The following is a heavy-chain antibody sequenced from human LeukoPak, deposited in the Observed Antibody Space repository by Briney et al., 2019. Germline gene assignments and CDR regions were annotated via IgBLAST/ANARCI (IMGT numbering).Heavy chain of an antibody. J-gene: IGHJ5*02. D-gene: IGHD2-2*01. CDR1: GFSLSTSGVG. CDR3: AHRFQPGWFDP. Sequence: SGPTLVKPPQTLTLTCTFSGFSLSTSGVGVGWIRQPPGKALEWLALIYWDDTKRYSPSLKSRLTITKDTSKSQVVLTMTNMDPVDTATYYCAHRFQPGWFDPWGQGTLVTVSS. CDR2: IYWDDTK. V-gene: IGHV2-5*02.